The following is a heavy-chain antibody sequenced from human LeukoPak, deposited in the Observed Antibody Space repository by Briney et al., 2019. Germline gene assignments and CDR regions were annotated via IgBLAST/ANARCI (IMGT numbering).Heavy chain of an antibody. CDR1: GYSITTNYY. Sequence: PSESLSLTCTVSGYSITTNYYWAWIRQSPGTGLGGIGSVYHNWETYYNPSLKSRVILPVGTSKNEFSLRLTSVTAADTAVYYCVTPRSWELSDMAVWGKGTTVIVSS. CDR3: VTPRSWELSDMAV. D-gene: IGHD1-26*01. J-gene: IGHJ6*03. CDR2: VYHNWET. V-gene: IGHV4-38-2*02.